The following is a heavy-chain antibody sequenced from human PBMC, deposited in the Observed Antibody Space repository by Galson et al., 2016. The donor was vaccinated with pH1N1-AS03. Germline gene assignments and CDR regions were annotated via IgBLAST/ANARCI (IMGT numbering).Heavy chain of an antibody. D-gene: IGHD2-21*01. CDR2: IYYTGDI. CDR1: GGSINSYY. V-gene: IGHV4-59*08. Sequence: ETLSLTCTVSGGSINSYYWTWIRQPPGKGLEWIGQIYYTGDIIYTPSLRSRVTISVDTSKNQLSLSLCSVIAADTAVYYCGRHLRNSYSMDVWGQGTTVTVSS. J-gene: IGHJ6*02. CDR3: GRHLRNSYSMDV.